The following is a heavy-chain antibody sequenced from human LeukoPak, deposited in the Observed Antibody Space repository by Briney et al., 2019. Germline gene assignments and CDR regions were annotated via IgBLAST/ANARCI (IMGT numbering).Heavy chain of an antibody. J-gene: IGHJ3*02. V-gene: IGHV3-66*01. Sequence: PGGTLRLSCAASGFTFSSYGMSWVRQAPGKGLEWVSVIYSGGSTHYEDSVKGRFTISRDNSKNMLYLQMNSLRAEDTAVYYCAKGLSDSSGYYPYDAFDIWGQGTMVTVSS. CDR3: AKGLSDSSGYYPYDAFDI. CDR1: GFTFSSYG. CDR2: IYSGGST. D-gene: IGHD3-22*01.